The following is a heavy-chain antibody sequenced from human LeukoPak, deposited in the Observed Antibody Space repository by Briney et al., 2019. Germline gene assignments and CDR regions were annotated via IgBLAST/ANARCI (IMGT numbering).Heavy chain of an antibody. CDR3: ARDHSSGWYVSDY. Sequence: ASVKVSCKASGGTFSSYAISWVRQAPGQGLEWMGIINPSGGSTSYAQKFQGRVTMTRDTSTSTVYMELSSLRSEDTAVYYCARDHSSGWYVSDYWGQGTLVTVSS. CDR2: INPSGGST. CDR1: GGTFSSYA. D-gene: IGHD6-19*01. J-gene: IGHJ4*02. V-gene: IGHV1-46*01.